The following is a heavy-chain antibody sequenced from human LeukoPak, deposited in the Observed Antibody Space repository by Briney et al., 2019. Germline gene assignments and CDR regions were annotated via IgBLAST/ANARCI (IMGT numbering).Heavy chain of an antibody. D-gene: IGHD3-9*01. CDR3: AKEGAYYDILTDLNYYYGMDV. CDR1: GFTFSSYA. V-gene: IGHV3-30*07. CDR2: ISYDGSNK. Sequence: GRSLRLSCAASGFTFSSYAMHWVRQAPGKGLEWVAVISYDGSNKYYADSVKGRFTISRDNSKNTLYLQMNSLRAEDTAVYYCAKEGAYYDILTDLNYYYGMDVWGQGTTVTVSS. J-gene: IGHJ6*02.